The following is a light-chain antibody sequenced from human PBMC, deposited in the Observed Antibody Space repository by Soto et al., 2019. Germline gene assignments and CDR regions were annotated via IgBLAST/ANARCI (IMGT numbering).Light chain of an antibody. CDR1: PSINSW. CDR3: QQYNSYPRT. J-gene: IGKJ1*01. Sequence: DIQMTQSPSTLPASVGDRVTITCRASPSINSWLAWYQQKPGKAPKILTYKASSLESGVPSRFSVSGSGTEFALTISSLQPDDFATYYCQQYNSYPRTFGQGTKVEI. CDR2: KAS. V-gene: IGKV1-5*03.